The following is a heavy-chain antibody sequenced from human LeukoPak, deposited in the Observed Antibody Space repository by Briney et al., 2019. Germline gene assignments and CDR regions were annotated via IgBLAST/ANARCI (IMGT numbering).Heavy chain of an antibody. CDR3: ARALVGATSYYYYYMDV. V-gene: IGHV4-34*01. D-gene: IGHD1-26*01. Sequence: SETLSLTCAVYGGSFSGYYWSWIRQPPGKGLEWIGEINHSGSTNYNPSLKSRVTISVDTSKNQLSLKLSSVTAADTAVYYCARALVGATSYYYYYMDVWGKGTTVTVSS. J-gene: IGHJ6*03. CDR1: GGSFSGYY. CDR2: INHSGST.